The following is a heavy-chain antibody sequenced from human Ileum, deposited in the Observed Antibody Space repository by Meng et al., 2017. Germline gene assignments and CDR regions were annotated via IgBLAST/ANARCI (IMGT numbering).Heavy chain of an antibody. D-gene: IGHD6-6*01. CDR3: ARTYDSAYSRSFAFDI. CDR1: GFSLSTSGMF. V-gene: IGHV2-70*01. CDR2: IDWDDDN. J-gene: IGHJ3*02. Sequence: SGPTLVKPTQTLTLTCTFSGFSLSTSGMFVSWIRQPPGKALEWLALIDWDDDNYYSTSLKTRLTISKDTSKNQVVLTMTNMDPVDTATYYCARTYDSAYSRSFAFDIWGQGTMVTVSS.